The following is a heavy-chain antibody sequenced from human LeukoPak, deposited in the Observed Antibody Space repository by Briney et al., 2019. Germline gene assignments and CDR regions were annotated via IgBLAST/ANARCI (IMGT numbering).Heavy chain of an antibody. CDR1: RFTFRGYG. Sequence: PGGSLRLSCAASRFTFRGYGMHWVRQAPGKGLEWVAVISYDGSNKYYADSVKGRFTISRDNSKNTLYLQMNSLRAEDTAVYYCAKDPFRYCSSTSCYAEDDAFDIWGQGTMVTVSS. CDR3: AKDPFRYCSSTSCYAEDDAFDI. V-gene: IGHV3-30*18. J-gene: IGHJ3*02. D-gene: IGHD2-2*01. CDR2: ISYDGSNK.